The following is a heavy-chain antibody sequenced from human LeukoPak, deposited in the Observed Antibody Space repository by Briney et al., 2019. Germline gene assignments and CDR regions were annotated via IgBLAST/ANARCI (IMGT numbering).Heavy chain of an antibody. V-gene: IGHV4-39*07. CDR1: GGSISSSSYY. CDR3: ARAGVPDLHFDY. D-gene: IGHD1-14*01. Sequence: PSQTLSLTCTVSGGSISSSSYYWGWIRQPPGKGLEWIGSIYYSGSTYYNPSLKSRVTISVDTSKNQFSLKLSSVTAADTAVYYCARAGVPDLHFDYWGQGTLVTVSS. J-gene: IGHJ4*02. CDR2: IYYSGST.